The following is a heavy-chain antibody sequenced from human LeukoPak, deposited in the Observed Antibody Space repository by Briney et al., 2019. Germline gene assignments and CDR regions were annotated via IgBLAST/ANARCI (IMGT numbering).Heavy chain of an antibody. J-gene: IGHJ6*03. Sequence: PGGSLRLSCAASGFTFSDYYMSWIRQAPGKGLEWVSYISSSGSTIYYADSVKGRFTISRDNAKNSLYLQMNSLRAEDTAVYYCAREFDQAFYYYMDVWGKGTTVTVSS. D-gene: IGHD2-2*01. V-gene: IGHV3-11*01. CDR2: ISSSGSTI. CDR1: GFTFSDYY. CDR3: AREFDQAFYYYMDV.